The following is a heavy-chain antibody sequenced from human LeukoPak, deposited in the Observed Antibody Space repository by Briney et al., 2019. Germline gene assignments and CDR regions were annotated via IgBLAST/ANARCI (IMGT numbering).Heavy chain of an antibody. CDR1: GGSISSYY. J-gene: IGHJ5*02. CDR2: IYYSGST. CDR3: ARARAAAGKNWFDP. Sequence: SETLSLTCTVSGGSISSYYWSWIRQPPGKGLEWIGYIYYSGSTNYNPSLKSRVTMSVDTSKNQFSLKLSSVTAADTAVYYCARARAAAGKNWFDPWGQGTLVTVSS. V-gene: IGHV4-59*12. D-gene: IGHD6-13*01.